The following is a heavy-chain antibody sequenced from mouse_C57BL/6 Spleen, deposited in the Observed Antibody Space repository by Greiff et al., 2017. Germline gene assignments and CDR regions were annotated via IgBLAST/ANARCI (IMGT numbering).Heavy chain of an antibody. CDR2: IDPSDSYT. CDR1: GYTFTSYW. CDR3: ARGPYYGSSDPYYFDY. V-gene: IGHV1-69*01. Sequence: QVQLQQPGAELVMPGASVKLSCKASGYTFTSYWMHWVKQRPGQGLEWIGEIDPSDSYTNYNQKFKGKSTLTVDKSSSTAYMQLSSLTSEDSAVYYCARGPYYGSSDPYYFDYWGQGTTLTVSS. J-gene: IGHJ2*01. D-gene: IGHD1-1*01.